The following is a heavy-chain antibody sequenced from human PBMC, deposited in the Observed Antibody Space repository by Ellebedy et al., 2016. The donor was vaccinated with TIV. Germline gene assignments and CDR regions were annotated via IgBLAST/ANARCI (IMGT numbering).Heavy chain of an antibody. CDR1: GFTFSSYG. Sequence: GGSLRLXXAASGFTFSSYGMHWVRQAPGKGLEWVAVISYDGSNKYYADSVKGRFTISRDNSKNTLYLQMNSLRAEDTAVYYCAKDSPMVRGVIDAFDIWGQGTMVTVSS. D-gene: IGHD3-10*01. V-gene: IGHV3-30*18. CDR2: ISYDGSNK. J-gene: IGHJ3*02. CDR3: AKDSPMVRGVIDAFDI.